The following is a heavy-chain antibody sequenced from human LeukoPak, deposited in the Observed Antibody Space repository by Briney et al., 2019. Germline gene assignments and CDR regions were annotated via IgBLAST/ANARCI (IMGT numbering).Heavy chain of an antibody. V-gene: IGHV1-2*02. J-gene: IGHJ4*02. Sequence: ASVKVSCKASGYTFTGYYMHWVRQAPGHRLEWMGWINPNSCGTNYAQKFQGRVTMTRDTSISTAYMELSRLRSDDTAVYCCARVPHYGDYAYWGQGTLVTVSS. CDR3: ARVPHYGDYAY. CDR2: INPNSCGT. CDR1: GYTFTGYY. D-gene: IGHD4-17*01.